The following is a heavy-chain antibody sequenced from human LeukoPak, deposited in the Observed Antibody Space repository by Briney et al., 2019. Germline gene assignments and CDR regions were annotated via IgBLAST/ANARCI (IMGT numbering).Heavy chain of an antibody. Sequence: GASVKVSCKASGVTFTRSAMQWVRQARVQRLEWIGWIVVGSGNTKYAQKFQERVTITRDMSTGTAYMELSSLRSEDTAVYYCAASGFGFGELPSYFYYYMDVWGKGTTVTISS. J-gene: IGHJ6*03. CDR3: AASGFGFGELPSYFYYYMDV. CDR1: GVTFTRSA. D-gene: IGHD3-10*01. V-gene: IGHV1-58*02. CDR2: IVVGSGNT.